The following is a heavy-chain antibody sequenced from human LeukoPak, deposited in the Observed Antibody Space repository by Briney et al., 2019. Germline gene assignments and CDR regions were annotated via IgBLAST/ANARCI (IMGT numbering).Heavy chain of an antibody. Sequence: ASVKVSCTASGYTFTGYYMHWVRQAPGQGLEWMGWINPNSGGTNYAQKFQGRVTMTRDTSISTAYMELSRLRSDDTAVYYCARLSGHSVSPEDYWGQGTLVTVSS. CDR3: ARLSGHSVSPEDY. CDR1: GYTFTGYY. CDR2: INPNSGGT. J-gene: IGHJ4*02. V-gene: IGHV1-2*02. D-gene: IGHD2/OR15-2a*01.